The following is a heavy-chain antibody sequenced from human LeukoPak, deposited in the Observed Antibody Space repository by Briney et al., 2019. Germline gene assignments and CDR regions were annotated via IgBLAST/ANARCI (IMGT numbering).Heavy chain of an antibody. Sequence: SETLSLTCTVSGGSISSYYWSWIRQPAGKGLEWIGRIYTSGSTNYDPSLKSRVTMSVDTSKNQFSLKLGSVTAADTAVYYCARDRMSSCSSTSCYIGFDPWGQGTLVTVSS. CDR1: GGSISSYY. V-gene: IGHV4-4*07. CDR2: IYTSGST. J-gene: IGHJ5*02. CDR3: ARDRMSSCSSTSCYIGFDP. D-gene: IGHD2-2*02.